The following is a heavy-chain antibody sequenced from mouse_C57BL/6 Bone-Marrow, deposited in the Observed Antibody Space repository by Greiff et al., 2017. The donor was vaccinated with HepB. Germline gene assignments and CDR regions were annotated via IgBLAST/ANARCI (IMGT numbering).Heavy chain of an antibody. CDR1: GFTFSDYY. Sequence: EVMLVESGGGLVQPGGSLKLSCAASGFTFSDYYMYWVRQTPEKRLEWVAYISNGGGSTYYPDTVKGRFTISRDNAKNTLYLQMSRLKSEDTAMYYCARQGLMDYWGQGTSVTVSS. J-gene: IGHJ4*01. CDR2: ISNGGGST. CDR3: ARQGLMDY. V-gene: IGHV5-12*01.